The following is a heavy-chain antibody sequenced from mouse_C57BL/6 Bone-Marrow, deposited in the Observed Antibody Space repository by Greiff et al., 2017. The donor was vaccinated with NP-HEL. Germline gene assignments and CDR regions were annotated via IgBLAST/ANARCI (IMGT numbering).Heavy chain of an antibody. CDR3: ARPDYYGSLWYFDV. Sequence: EVHLVESGPELVKPGASVKISCKASGYSFTDYNMNWVKQSNGKSLEWIGVINPNYGTTSYNQKFKGKATLTVDQSSSTAYMQLNSLTSEDSAVYYCARPDYYGSLWYFDVWGTGTTVTVSS. D-gene: IGHD1-1*01. J-gene: IGHJ1*03. V-gene: IGHV1-39*01. CDR1: GYSFTDYN. CDR2: INPNYGTT.